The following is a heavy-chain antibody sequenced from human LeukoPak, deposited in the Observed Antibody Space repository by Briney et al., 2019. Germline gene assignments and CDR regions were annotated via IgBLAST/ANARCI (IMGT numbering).Heavy chain of an antibody. CDR3: AKEGAPYGDTHYYYGMDV. Sequence: QPGGSLRLSCAASGFTFSSYSMSWVRQAPGKGLEWVSAISGSGGSTYYADSVKGRFTISRDNSKNTLYLQMNSLRAEDTAVYYCAKEGAPYGDTHYYYGMDVWGQGTTVTVSS. V-gene: IGHV3-23*01. CDR1: GFTFSSYS. J-gene: IGHJ6*02. CDR2: ISGSGGST. D-gene: IGHD4-17*01.